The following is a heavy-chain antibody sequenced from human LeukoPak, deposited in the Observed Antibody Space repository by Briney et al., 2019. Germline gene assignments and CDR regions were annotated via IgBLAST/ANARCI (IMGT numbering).Heavy chain of an antibody. CDR3: ARGKGSSGGYYYYAMDV. V-gene: IGHV3-53*01. J-gene: IGHJ6*02. CDR2: IYSGGST. Sequence: GGSLRLPCAPSEFTVSSNYMNWVRQAPGKGLEWVSVIYSGGSTYYTDSVKGRFTISRDNFNNTLCPQMNNLRAEDTAVYYCARGKGSSGGYYYYAMDVWGQGTTVTVSS. D-gene: IGHD3-10*01. CDR1: EFTVSSNY.